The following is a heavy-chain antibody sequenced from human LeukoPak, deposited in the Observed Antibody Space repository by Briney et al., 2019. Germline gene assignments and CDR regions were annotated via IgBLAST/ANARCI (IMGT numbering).Heavy chain of an antibody. CDR3: AREGEIGYDLSDY. D-gene: IGHD5-12*01. CDR2: INPSGGST. CDR1: RYTLTNYY. J-gene: IGHJ4*02. V-gene: IGHV1-46*01. Sequence: ASLKVSCKASRYTLTNYYMNWVRQAPGQGLEWMGIINPSGGSTSYAQKFQGRVTVTRDTSTSTVYMELSSLRSEDTAMYYCAREGEIGYDLSDYWGQGTLVTVSS.